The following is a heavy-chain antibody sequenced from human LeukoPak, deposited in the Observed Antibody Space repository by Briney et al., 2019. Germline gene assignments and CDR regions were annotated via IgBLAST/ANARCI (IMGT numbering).Heavy chain of an antibody. CDR2: IYYSGST. CDR1: GGSISSYY. CDR3: ARWSFYDSSGYSFDY. V-gene: IGHV4-59*01. J-gene: IGHJ4*02. Sequence: PSETLSLTCTVSGGSISSYYWSWIRQPPGKGLEWIGYIYYSGSTDYNPSLKSRVTISVDTSKNQFSLKLSSVTAADTAVYYCARWSFYDSSGYSFDYWGQGTLVTVSS. D-gene: IGHD3-22*01.